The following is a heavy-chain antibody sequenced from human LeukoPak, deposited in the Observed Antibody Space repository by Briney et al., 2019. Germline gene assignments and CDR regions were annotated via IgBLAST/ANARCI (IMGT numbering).Heavy chain of an antibody. D-gene: IGHD5-18*01. Sequence: PSETLSLTCTVSGGSISTYYWTWIRRSPGKGLEWIGCVYYSGSTNYNPSLKSRVTISVDTSKNQFSLDLNSVTAADTAVYYCARHHVGGSAYSYVDYWGRGTLVTVSS. V-gene: IGHV4-59*08. CDR3: ARHHVGGSAYSYVDY. CDR1: GGSISTYY. CDR2: VYYSGST. J-gene: IGHJ4*02.